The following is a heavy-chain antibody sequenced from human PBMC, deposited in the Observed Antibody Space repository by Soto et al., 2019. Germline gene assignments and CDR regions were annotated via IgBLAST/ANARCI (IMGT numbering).Heavy chain of an antibody. CDR1: GYTFTSYA. CDR2: INPSGGST. CDR3: ARDLGYSYGSYYFDY. V-gene: IGHV1-46*01. J-gene: IGHJ4*02. Sequence: GASVKVSCKASGYTFTSYAMQWVRQAPGQGLEWMGIINPSGGSTSYAQKFQGRVTMTRDTSTSTVYMELSSLRSEDTAVYYCARDLGYSYGSYYFDYWGQGTLVTVSS. D-gene: IGHD5-18*01.